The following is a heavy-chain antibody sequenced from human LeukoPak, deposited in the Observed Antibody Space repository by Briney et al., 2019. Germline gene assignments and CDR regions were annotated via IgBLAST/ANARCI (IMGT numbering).Heavy chain of an antibody. D-gene: IGHD3-22*01. V-gene: IGHV1-8*01. CDR2: MNPNSGNT. Sequence: ASVKVSCKASGYTFTSYDINWVRQATGQGLEWMGWMNPNSGNTGYAQKFQGRVTMTRNTSISTAYMELSSLRSEDTAVYYCAGSPYYYDGSGYYYWGQGTLVTVSS. J-gene: IGHJ4*02. CDR1: GYTFTSYD. CDR3: AGSPYYYDGSGYYY.